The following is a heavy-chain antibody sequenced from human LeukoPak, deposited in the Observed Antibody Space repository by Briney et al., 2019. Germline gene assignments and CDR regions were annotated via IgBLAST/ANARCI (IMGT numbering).Heavy chain of an antibody. Sequence: GRSLRLSCAASGFTFSSYAMHWVRQAPGKGLEWVAVISYDGSNKYYADSVKGRFTISRDNSKNTLYLQMNSLRAEDTAVYYCARSPRGYSSSWSYFDYWGQGTLVTVSS. CDR2: ISYDGSNK. V-gene: IGHV3-30*04. D-gene: IGHD6-13*01. CDR3: ARSPRGYSSSWSYFDY. CDR1: GFTFSSYA. J-gene: IGHJ4*02.